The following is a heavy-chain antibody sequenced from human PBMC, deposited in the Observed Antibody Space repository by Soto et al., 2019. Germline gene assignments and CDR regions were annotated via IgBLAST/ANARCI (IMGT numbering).Heavy chain of an antibody. CDR1: GFTFSSYA. CDR2: ISGSGGST. Sequence: GGSLRLSCAASGFTFSSYAMSWVRQAPGKGLEWVSAISGSGGSTYYADSVKGRFTISRDNSKNTLYLQMNSLRAEDTAVYYCAKSLKGYCSGGSCYSYWGQGTLVTVSS. CDR3: AKSLKGYCSGGSCYSY. V-gene: IGHV3-23*01. D-gene: IGHD2-15*01. J-gene: IGHJ4*02.